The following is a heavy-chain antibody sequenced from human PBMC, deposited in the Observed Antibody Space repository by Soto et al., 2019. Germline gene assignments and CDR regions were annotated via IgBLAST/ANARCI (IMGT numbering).Heavy chain of an antibody. CDR3: ASSGWWYFDY. D-gene: IGHD6-19*01. J-gene: IGHJ4*02. CDR1: GGSISSSSYY. V-gene: IGHV4-39*01. CDR2: IYYSGST. Sequence: PSETLSLTCTFSGGSISSSSYYWGWIRQPPGKGLEWIGSIYYSGSTYYNPSLKSRVTISVDTSKNQFSLKLSSVTAADTAVYYCASSGWWYFDYWGQGTLVTVSS.